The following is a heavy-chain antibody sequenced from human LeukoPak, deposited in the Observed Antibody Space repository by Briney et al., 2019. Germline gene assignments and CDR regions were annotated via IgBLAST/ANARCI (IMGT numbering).Heavy chain of an antibody. D-gene: IGHD3-3*01. CDR3: TRPYTYYDFWSGYYHDAFDI. CDR1: GFTFSGSA. V-gene: IGHV3-73*01. J-gene: IGHJ3*02. Sequence: GGSLKLSCAASGFTFSGSAMHWVRQASGKGLEWVGRIRSKANSYATAYAASVKGRFTISRDDSKNTAYLRMNSLKTEDTAVYYCTRPYTYYDFWSGYYHDAFDIWGQGTMVTVSS. CDR2: IRSKANSYAT.